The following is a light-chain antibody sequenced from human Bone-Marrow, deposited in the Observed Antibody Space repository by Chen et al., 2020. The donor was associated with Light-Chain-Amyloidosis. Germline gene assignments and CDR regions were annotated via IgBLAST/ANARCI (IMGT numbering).Light chain of an antibody. Sequence: QSALTQPACVPGSPGQSITFPCTGTSSDVGGDSHVSWSQQHADKAPKLMYYEVDNRPSWVPGRFASSNSDNTTSLTISGLPTEDEADYFCSSYTITNTLVFGSGTRVTVL. J-gene: IGLJ1*01. CDR2: EVD. CDR3: SSYTITNTLV. CDR1: SSDVGGDSH. V-gene: IGLV2-14*01.